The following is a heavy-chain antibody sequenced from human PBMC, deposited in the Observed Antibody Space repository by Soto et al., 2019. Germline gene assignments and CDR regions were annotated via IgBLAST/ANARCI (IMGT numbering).Heavy chain of an antibody. CDR3: ARGQGYFDWLLPNGWFDP. D-gene: IGHD3-9*01. V-gene: IGHV4-34*01. CDR2: INHSGNT. Sequence: SETLSLTCAVYGGPFSGYYWIWIRQPPGKGLEWIGEINHSGNTNYNPSLKSRVTISVDTSKNQFSLKLSSVTAADTAVYYCARGQGYFDWLLPNGWFDPWGQGTLVTVSS. CDR1: GGPFSGYY. J-gene: IGHJ5*02.